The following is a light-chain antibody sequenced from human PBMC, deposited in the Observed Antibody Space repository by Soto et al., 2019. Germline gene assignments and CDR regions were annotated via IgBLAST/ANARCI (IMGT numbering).Light chain of an antibody. J-gene: IGKJ1*01. CDR2: KAS. V-gene: IGKV1-5*03. CDR3: QKDYCYPLT. Sequence: DIQMTQSPSTLSASVGDRVTITCRASQSISSWLAWYQQKPGKAPKLLIYKASSLESGVPSRFSGSGSGTVFTVNMSKLRADGFATLYWQKDYCYPLTFRQRTKVEIK. CDR1: QSISSW.